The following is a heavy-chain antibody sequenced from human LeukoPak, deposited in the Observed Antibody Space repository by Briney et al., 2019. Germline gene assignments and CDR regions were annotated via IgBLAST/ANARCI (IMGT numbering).Heavy chain of an antibody. CDR1: GFMFSAYR. J-gene: IGHJ3*01. CDR3: TRSLYSSRSGDFDL. Sequence: GGSLRLSCAASGFMFSAYRMNWVSQVPGRGLEWISDISSTGSTIYYGESMKGRFTISRDNAKNSLHLQMNSLRAEDTAVYYCTRSLYSSRSGDFDLWGQGTMVTVSA. V-gene: IGHV3-48*01. CDR2: ISSTGSTI. D-gene: IGHD6-6*01.